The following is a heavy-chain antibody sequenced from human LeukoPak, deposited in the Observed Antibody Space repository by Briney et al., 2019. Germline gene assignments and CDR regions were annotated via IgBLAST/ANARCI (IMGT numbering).Heavy chain of an antibody. D-gene: IGHD5-24*01. Sequence: GESLKISCKGSGYSFTSYGISWVRQAPGQGLEWMGWISAYNGNTNYAQKLQGRVTMTTDTSTSTAYMELRSLRSDDTAVYYCAREERWHDAFDIWGQGTMVTVSS. CDR2: ISAYNGNT. CDR3: AREERWHDAFDI. CDR1: GYSFTSYG. V-gene: IGHV1-18*01. J-gene: IGHJ3*02.